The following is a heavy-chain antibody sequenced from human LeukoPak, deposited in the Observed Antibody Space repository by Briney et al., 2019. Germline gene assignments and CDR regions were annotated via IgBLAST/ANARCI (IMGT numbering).Heavy chain of an antibody. Sequence: GSLRLSCAASGFTFSSYAMHWVRQAPGKGLEWVAVISYDGSNKYYADSVKGRFTISRDNSKNTLYLQMNSLRAEDTAVYYCARAGEWCPLDYWGQGTLVTVSS. CDR3: ARAGEWCPLDY. V-gene: IGHV3-30-3*01. CDR1: GFTFSSYA. CDR2: ISYDGSNK. J-gene: IGHJ4*02. D-gene: IGHD2-15*01.